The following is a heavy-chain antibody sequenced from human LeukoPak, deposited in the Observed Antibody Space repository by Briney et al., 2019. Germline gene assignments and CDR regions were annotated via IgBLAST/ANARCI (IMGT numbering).Heavy chain of an antibody. D-gene: IGHD6-19*01. J-gene: IGHJ4*02. Sequence: RGSPRLSCAASGFTFSSYWLSWVRQAPGKGLDWVANIKQDGSEKYYVDSVKGRLTISRDNAKNSLYLQMNSLRAEDTAVYYCARGGWYYGYWGQGTLVTVSS. CDR3: ARGGWYYGY. V-gene: IGHV3-7*04. CDR2: IKQDGSEK. CDR1: GFTFSSYW.